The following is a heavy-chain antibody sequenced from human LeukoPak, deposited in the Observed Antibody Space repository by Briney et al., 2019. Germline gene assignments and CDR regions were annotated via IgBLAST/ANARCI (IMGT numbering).Heavy chain of an antibody. CDR1: GFTVITND. CDR3: ARGVEPLAANTLAY. V-gene: IGHV3-53*01. J-gene: IGHJ4*02. D-gene: IGHD1-14*01. CDR2: VYIDDNT. Sequence: PGGSLRLSCSASGFTVITNDMTWVRQPPRKGLAGVAVVYIDDNTKYADSVHRRFTISRDNSNNTLYLEMTSRSTDETDVYYCARGVEPLAANTLAYWGQGTLVTVSS.